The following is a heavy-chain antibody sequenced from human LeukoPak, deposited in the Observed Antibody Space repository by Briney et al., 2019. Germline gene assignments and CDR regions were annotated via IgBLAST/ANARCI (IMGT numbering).Heavy chain of an antibody. CDR1: GGSVNSGGYY. CDR3: ARSSDYGDYD. J-gene: IGHJ4*02. Sequence: SKTLSLTCTVSGGSVNSGGYYWTWIRQPPGKGLEWLGYIYYSWRTYYNPSLKSRITISLDTSKNQFSLNLTSVSAADTAFYFCARSSDYGDYDWGQGTLITVSS. CDR2: IYYSWRT. D-gene: IGHD4-17*01. V-gene: IGHV4-31*03.